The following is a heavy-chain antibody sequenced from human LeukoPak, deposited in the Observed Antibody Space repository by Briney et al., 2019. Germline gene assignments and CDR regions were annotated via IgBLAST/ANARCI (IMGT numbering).Heavy chain of an antibody. V-gene: IGHV3-30-3*01. CDR2: ISYDGSNK. CDR1: GFTFSSYA. CDR3: AKDLSPKWIPRGEGDY. Sequence: GGSLRLSCAASGFTFSSYAMHWVRQAPGKGLEWVAVISYDGSNKYYADSVKGRFTISRDNSKNTLYLQMNSLRAEDTAVYYCAKDLSPKWIPRGEGDYWGQGTLVTVSS. D-gene: IGHD5-12*01. J-gene: IGHJ4*02.